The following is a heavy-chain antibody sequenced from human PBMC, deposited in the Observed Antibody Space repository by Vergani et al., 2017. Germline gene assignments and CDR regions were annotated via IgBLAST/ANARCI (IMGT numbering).Heavy chain of an antibody. J-gene: IGHJ5*01. CDR3: ARWGNEKRLDS. CDR2: IWYDGSNK. CDR1: GFTFSSHG. Sequence: QVQLVESEGGVVQPGRSLTLSCVASGFTFSSHGMHWVRQAPGKGLEWVAFIWYDGSNKYYGDSVKGRFTISRDNSNNTLYLQMNSLRVEDTAVYYCARWGNEKRLDSWGQGTLVTVSS. D-gene: IGHD1-1*01. V-gene: IGHV3-33*01.